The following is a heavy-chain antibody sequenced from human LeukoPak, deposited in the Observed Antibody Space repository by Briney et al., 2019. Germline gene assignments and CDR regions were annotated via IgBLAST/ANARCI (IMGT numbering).Heavy chain of an antibody. Sequence: GGSLRLSCAESGITLGNYGMTWVRQAPGKGLEWVAGISDSGSKTNYADSVKGRFTISRDNPKNTLYLQMNSLRAEDTAVYFCAKRGVVIRVILVGFHKEANYFDSWGQGVLVTVSS. D-gene: IGHD3-10*01. CDR1: GITLGNYG. V-gene: IGHV3-23*01. CDR3: AKRGVVIRVILVGFHKEANYFDS. J-gene: IGHJ4*02. CDR2: ISDSGSKT.